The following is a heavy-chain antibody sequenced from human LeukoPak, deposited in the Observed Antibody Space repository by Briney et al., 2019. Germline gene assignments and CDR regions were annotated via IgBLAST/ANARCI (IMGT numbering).Heavy chain of an antibody. D-gene: IGHD5-12*01. CDR1: GFTFSSYS. Sequence: GGSLRLSCAGSGFTFSSYSMNWVRQAPGKGLEWVSSISAISTFIDYADSLKGRFTISRDNANNSLYLQINGLRADDTAVYYCARDGSDYEGFDFWGQGTLVTVSS. CDR3: ARDGSDYEGFDF. V-gene: IGHV3-21*01. CDR2: ISAISTFI. J-gene: IGHJ4*02.